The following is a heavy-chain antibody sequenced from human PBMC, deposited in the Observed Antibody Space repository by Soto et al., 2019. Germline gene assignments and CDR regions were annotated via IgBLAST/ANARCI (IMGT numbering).Heavy chain of an antibody. CDR1: GFTFSDYA. D-gene: IGHD4-17*01. Sequence: GGSLRLSCTASGFTFSDYAMGWVRQPPGKGLEWVSATDSSGGDTHYADSVKGRFTISRDKSRNTLFLQMNSLRAEDTAVYFCARRSRTTAVTVFDYWGQGTLVTVSS. J-gene: IGHJ4*02. V-gene: IGHV3-23*01. CDR3: ARRSRTTAVTVFDY. CDR2: TDSSGGDT.